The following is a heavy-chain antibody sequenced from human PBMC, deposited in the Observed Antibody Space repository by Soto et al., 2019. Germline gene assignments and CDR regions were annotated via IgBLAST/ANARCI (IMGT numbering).Heavy chain of an antibody. V-gene: IGHV3-21*01. Sequence: GGSLRLSCAASGFTLSTYSMNWVRQAPGKGLEWVSSSSSSSSDIYYADSVKGRFTISRDNAKNSLYMQMNSLRAEDTAVYYCARDQAYCTGGNCYPNYFDYWGQGTLVTVSS. CDR2: SSSSSSDI. J-gene: IGHJ4*02. CDR3: ARDQAYCTGGNCYPNYFDY. CDR1: GFTLSTYS. D-gene: IGHD2-15*01.